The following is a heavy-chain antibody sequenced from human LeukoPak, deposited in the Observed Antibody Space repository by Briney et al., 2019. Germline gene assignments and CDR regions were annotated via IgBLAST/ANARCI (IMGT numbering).Heavy chain of an antibody. D-gene: IGHD3-16*01. Sequence: SETLSLTCTVSGGSISSYYWSWIRQPPGKGLEWIGYIYYSGSTNYNPSLKSRVTISVDTSKNQFSLKLSSVTAADTAVYYCARGGGTFDYWGQGTLVTVSS. CDR2: IYYSGST. J-gene: IGHJ4*02. CDR1: GGSISSYY. CDR3: ARGGGTFDY. V-gene: IGHV4-59*01.